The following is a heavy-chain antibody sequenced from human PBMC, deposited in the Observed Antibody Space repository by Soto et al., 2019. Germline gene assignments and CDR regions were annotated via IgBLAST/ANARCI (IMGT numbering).Heavy chain of an antibody. Sequence: SETLSLTCTVSGGSISSSSYYWGWIRQPPGKGLEWIGSIYYSGSTYYNPSLKSRVTISVDTSKNQFSLKLSSVTAADTAVYYRARPIAVADYDAFDIWGQGTMVTVSS. V-gene: IGHV4-39*01. CDR3: ARPIAVADYDAFDI. CDR2: IYYSGST. CDR1: GGSISSSSYY. D-gene: IGHD6-19*01. J-gene: IGHJ3*02.